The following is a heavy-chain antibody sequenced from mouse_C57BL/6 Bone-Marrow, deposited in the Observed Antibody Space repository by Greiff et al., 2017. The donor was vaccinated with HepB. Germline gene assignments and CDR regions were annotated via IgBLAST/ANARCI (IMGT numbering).Heavy chain of an antibody. CDR1: GFSLTSYG. CDR2: IWRGGST. Sequence: VQLQQSGPGLVQPSQSLSITCTVSGFSLTSYGVHWVRQSPGKGLEWLGVIWRGGSTDYNAAFMSRLSITKDNSKSQVFFKMNRLQADDTAIYYCAKDYYGSSRDAMDYWGQGTSVTVSS. CDR3: AKDYYGSSRDAMDY. D-gene: IGHD1-1*01. J-gene: IGHJ4*01. V-gene: IGHV2-5*01.